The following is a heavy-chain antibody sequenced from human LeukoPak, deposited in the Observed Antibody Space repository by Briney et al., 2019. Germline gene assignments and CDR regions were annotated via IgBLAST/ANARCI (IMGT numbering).Heavy chain of an antibody. CDR2: INPSSGST. Sequence: ASVKVSCKASGYTFTNYYMYWVRQAPGQGLEWMGIINPSSGSTTYAQKFQGRVTMTSDTSTSTVYMELSSLRSEATAVYYCARGYDDTSGYSLDFWGQGTLDTVSS. D-gene: IGHD3-22*01. V-gene: IGHV1-46*01. CDR3: ARGYDDTSGYSLDF. CDR1: GYTFTNYY. J-gene: IGHJ4*02.